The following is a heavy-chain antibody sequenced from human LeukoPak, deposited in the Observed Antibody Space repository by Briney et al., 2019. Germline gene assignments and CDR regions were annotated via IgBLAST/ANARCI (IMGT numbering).Heavy chain of an antibody. CDR1: GFTFSSYS. CDR2: ISSSSSYI. J-gene: IGHJ4*02. CDR3: ARGRYYGSGSPHRYFDY. V-gene: IGHV3-21*01. D-gene: IGHD3-10*01. Sequence: GGSLRLSCAASGFTFSSYSMNWVRQAPGKGLEWVSSISSSSSYIYYADSVKGRFTISRDNAKNSLYLQMNSLRAEDTAVYYCARGRYYGSGSPHRYFDYWGQGTLVTVSS.